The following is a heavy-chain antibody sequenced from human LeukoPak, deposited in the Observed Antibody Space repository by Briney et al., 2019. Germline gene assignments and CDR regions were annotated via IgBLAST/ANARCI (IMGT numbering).Heavy chain of an antibody. CDR3: ARDGARHCTDGSCTVY. V-gene: IGHV4-39*02. Sequence: RPSETLSLTCTVSGGSISSSSYYWGWIRQPPGKGLEWIGSIYYSGSTYYNPSLKSRVTISVDTSKNQFSLKLSSVTAADTAVYYCARDGARHCTDGSCTVYWGQGTLVPVSS. D-gene: IGHD2-15*01. J-gene: IGHJ4*02. CDR2: IYYSGST. CDR1: GGSISSSSYY.